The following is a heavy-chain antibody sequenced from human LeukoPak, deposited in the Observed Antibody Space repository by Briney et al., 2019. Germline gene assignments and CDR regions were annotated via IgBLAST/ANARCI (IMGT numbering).Heavy chain of an antibody. J-gene: IGHJ4*02. CDR3: VTEVSGSFPT. CDR2: ISGSGGST. CDR1: GFTFSSYA. V-gene: IGHV3-23*01. D-gene: IGHD1-26*01. Sequence: GGSLRLSCAASGFTFSSYAMSWVRQAPGKGLEWVSAISGSGGSTYYADSVKGRFTISRDNSKNTLYLQMNSLKNEDTAVYYCVTEVSGSFPTWGQGTLVTVSS.